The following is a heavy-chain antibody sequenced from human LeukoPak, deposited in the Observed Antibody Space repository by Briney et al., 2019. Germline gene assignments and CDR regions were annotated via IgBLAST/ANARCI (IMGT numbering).Heavy chain of an antibody. D-gene: IGHD5-24*01. J-gene: IGHJ3*01. V-gene: IGHV1-46*01. Sequence: GASVKVSCKASVYTFTNSYIHWVRQAPGQVLEWMGLINPDGGNTNYAQNFQGRVTLTRDTSTSTVYMELSSLRSEDTAIYYCARIRDGYNDAYDLWGQGTVVTVPS. CDR2: INPDGGNT. CDR3: ARIRDGYNDAYDL. CDR1: VYTFTNSY.